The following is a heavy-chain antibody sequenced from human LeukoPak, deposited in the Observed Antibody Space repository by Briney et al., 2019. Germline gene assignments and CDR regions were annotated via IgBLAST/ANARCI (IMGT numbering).Heavy chain of an antibody. CDR1: GGSISSSSYY. D-gene: IGHD4-11*01. J-gene: IGHJ6*02. CDR2: IYYSGST. V-gene: IGHV4-39*07. CDR3: ARGSSIDYPSPGYYYYYYGMDV. Sequence: PSETLSLTCTVSGGSISSSSYYWGWIRQPPGKGLEWIGSIYYSGSTYYNPSLKSRVTISVDTSKNQFSLKLSSVTAADTAVYYCARGSSIDYPSPGYYYYYYGMDVWGQGTTVTVSS.